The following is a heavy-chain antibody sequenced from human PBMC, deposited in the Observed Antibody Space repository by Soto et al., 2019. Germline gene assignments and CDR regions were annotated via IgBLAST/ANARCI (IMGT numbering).Heavy chain of an antibody. Sequence: GGSLRLSCAASGFTFSDYYMSWIRQAPGKGLEWVSYISSSGSTIYYADSVKGRFTISRDNAKNSLYLQMNSLRAEDTAVYYCARDPIRFLEWLPQGHYYYYMDVWGKGTTVTVSS. V-gene: IGHV3-11*01. CDR3: ARDPIRFLEWLPQGHYYYYMDV. CDR1: GFTFSDYY. CDR2: ISSSGSTI. D-gene: IGHD3-3*01. J-gene: IGHJ6*03.